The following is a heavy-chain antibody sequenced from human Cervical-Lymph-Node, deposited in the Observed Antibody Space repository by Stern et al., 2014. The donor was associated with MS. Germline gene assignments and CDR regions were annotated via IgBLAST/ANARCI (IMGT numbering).Heavy chain of an antibody. J-gene: IGHJ6*02. CDR2: ISPIFGTA. D-gene: IGHD3-3*01. CDR3: ARRSTIFGVLDV. V-gene: IGHV1-69*01. CDR1: GVTFSSYA. Sequence: VQLVESGAEVKKPGSSVKVSCKASGVTFSSYAISWVRQAPGQGLEWMGGISPIFGTANYAQKFQGRVTITADESTSPAYMELSSLRSEDTAVYYCARRSTIFGVLDVWGQGTTVTVSS.